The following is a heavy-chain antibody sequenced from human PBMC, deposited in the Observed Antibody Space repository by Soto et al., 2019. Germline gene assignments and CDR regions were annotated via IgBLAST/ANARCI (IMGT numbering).Heavy chain of an antibody. CDR1: GFTFSDYY. V-gene: IGHV3-11*01. J-gene: IGHJ4*02. CDR3: ARSSLTYFEF. CDR2: ISGSGSTT. Sequence: LRLSCTASGFTFSDYYMSWIRQAPGKGLEWLAYISGSGSTTYYTDSVKGRFAISRDNARTSLYLQINSLRVEDSAVYYCARSSLTYFEFWGQGTLVTVSS.